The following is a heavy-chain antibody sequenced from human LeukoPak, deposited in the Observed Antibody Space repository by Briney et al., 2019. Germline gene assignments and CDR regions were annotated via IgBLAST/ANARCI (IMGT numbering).Heavy chain of an antibody. CDR1: GFTFSNAW. CDR2: IKSKTDGGTT. V-gene: IGHV3-15*01. CDR3: TSKPMDYYGSGSLDY. J-gene: IGHJ4*02. Sequence: GGSLRLSCAASGFTFSNAWMSWVRQAPGKGLEWVGRIKSKTDGGTTDYAAPVKRRFTISRDDSKNTLHLQMNRLKTEDTAVYYCTSKPMDYYGSGSLDYWGQGTLVTVSS. D-gene: IGHD3-10*01.